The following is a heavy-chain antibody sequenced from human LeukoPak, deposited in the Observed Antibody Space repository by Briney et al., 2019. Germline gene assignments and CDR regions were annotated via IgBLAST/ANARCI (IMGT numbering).Heavy chain of an antibody. Sequence: SVKVSCKASGFTLTNFDINWVRQATGQGLEWMGWMNSNTGNTGYAQEFQGRVTMTRDTSIGTAYMELTNLRSEDTAVYYCARGRRGSSGPWSWYLDLWGRGTLVTASP. CDR3: ARGRRGSSGPWSWYLDL. CDR1: GFTLTNFD. J-gene: IGHJ2*01. D-gene: IGHD3-22*01. CDR2: MNSNTGNT. V-gene: IGHV1-8*01.